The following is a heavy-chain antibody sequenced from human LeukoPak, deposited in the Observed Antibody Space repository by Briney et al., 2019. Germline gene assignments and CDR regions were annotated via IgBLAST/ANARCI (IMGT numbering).Heavy chain of an antibody. J-gene: IGHJ4*02. CDR3: AREAGDGGLCY. CDR2: IIPIFGTA. V-gene: IGHV1-69*05. Sequence: GASVKVSCKASGGTFSSYAISWVRQAPGQGLEWTGGIIPIFGTANYAQKFQGRVTITTDESTSTAYMELSSLRSEDTAVYYCAREAGDGGLCYWGQGTLVTVSS. CDR1: GGTFSSYA. D-gene: IGHD7-27*01.